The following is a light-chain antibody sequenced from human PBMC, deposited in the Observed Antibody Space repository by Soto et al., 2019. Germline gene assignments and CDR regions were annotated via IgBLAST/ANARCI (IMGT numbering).Light chain of an antibody. CDR1: QSVSSY. Sequence: EIVLTQSPATLSLSPGERATLSCRASQSVSSYFAWYQQKPGQAPRLLIYDASNKATGSPARFSGSGSGTDFTLTISSLEPEDFVVYYCQQRSNWPYTVGQGTKLEI. J-gene: IGKJ2*01. CDR2: DAS. CDR3: QQRSNWPYT. V-gene: IGKV3-11*01.